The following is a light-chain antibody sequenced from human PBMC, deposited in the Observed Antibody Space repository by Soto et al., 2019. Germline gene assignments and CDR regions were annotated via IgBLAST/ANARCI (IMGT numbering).Light chain of an antibody. J-gene: IGKJ1*01. CDR1: QSITDW. CDR3: QYWDDYSCT. Sequence: DIQMTQSPSTLSASVGDRVTITCRASQSITDWLAWYQQKPGKAPKFLIYKASNLEGWVPSRFSGSGSGTEFTLTMSSVQPDDFAPYYCQYWDDYSCTFGQGTKVEIK. V-gene: IGKV1-5*03. CDR2: KAS.